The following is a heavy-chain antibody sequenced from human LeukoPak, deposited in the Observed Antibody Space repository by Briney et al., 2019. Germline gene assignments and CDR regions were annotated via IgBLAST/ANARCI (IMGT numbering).Heavy chain of an antibody. J-gene: IGHJ4*02. Sequence: GGSLRLSCAASGFTFSGSAMHWVRQASGKGLEWVGRIRSKANTYATAYAASVKGRFTISRDDSKNTAYLQMNSLKTEDTAVYYCTTAYDSSGYYYVSFDYWGQGTLVTVSS. CDR3: TTAYDSSGYYYVSFDY. V-gene: IGHV3-73*01. D-gene: IGHD3-22*01. CDR1: GFTFSGSA. CDR2: IRSKANTYAT.